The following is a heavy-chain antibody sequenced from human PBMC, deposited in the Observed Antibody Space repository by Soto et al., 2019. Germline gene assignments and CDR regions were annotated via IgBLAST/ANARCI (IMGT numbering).Heavy chain of an antibody. V-gene: IGHV4-59*01. D-gene: IGHD3-22*01. J-gene: IGHJ4*02. CDR3: ARHDNGGYSTYFDY. Sequence: PSETLSLTCTVSGGSIRGYYWSYIRQSPGRGLEWIGYIYFSGSTDYNPSLESRVTISLDTSKRQFSLSLRSASAADTAVYYCARHDNGGYSTYFDYWGQGTLVTVSS. CDR1: GGSIRGYY. CDR2: IYFSGST.